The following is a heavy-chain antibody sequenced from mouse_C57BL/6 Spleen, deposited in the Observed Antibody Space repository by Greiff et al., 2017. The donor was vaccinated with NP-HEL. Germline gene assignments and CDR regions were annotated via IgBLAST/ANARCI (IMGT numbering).Heavy chain of an antibody. CDR2: IYPRDGST. D-gene: IGHD2-4*01. CDR1: GYTFTSYD. Sequence: QVHVKQSGPELVKPGASVKLSCKASGYTFTSYDINWVKQRPGQGLEWIGWIYPRDGSTKYNEKFKGKATLTVDTSSSTAYMELHSLTSEDSAVYFCASTYIYYDYAGAMDYWGQGTSVTVSS. CDR3: ASTYIYYDYAGAMDY. J-gene: IGHJ4*01. V-gene: IGHV1-85*01.